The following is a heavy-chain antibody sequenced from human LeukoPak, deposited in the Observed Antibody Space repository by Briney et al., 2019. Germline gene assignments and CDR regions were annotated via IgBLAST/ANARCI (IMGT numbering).Heavy chain of an antibody. D-gene: IGHD6-6*01. CDR2: ISRSGGST. V-gene: IGHV3-23*01. CDR1: GFIFSSYA. CDR3: AKGSRSIAVDNLCDY. J-gene: IGHJ4*02. Sequence: GGPLRLSCAASGFIFSSYAMSWVRQAPGKGLEWVSAISRSGGSTYHADSVKGRFTISRDNSKNTLYLQMNSLRAEDTAVYYCAKGSRSIAVDNLCDYWGQGTLVTVSS.